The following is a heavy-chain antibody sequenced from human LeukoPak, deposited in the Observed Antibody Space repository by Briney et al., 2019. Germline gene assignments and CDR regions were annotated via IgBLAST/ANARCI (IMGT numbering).Heavy chain of an antibody. CDR2: TYYRSKWYN. Sequence: SQTLSLTCAISGDSVSNNSAAWNWIRQSPSRGLEWLGRTYYRSKWYNDYAVSVKSRITINPDTSKNQFSLQLNSVTPEDTAVYYCARDSFRCSGGSCYPFDYWGQGTLVTVSS. CDR1: GDSVSNNSAA. CDR3: ARDSFRCSGGSCYPFDY. D-gene: IGHD2-15*01. J-gene: IGHJ4*02. V-gene: IGHV6-1*01.